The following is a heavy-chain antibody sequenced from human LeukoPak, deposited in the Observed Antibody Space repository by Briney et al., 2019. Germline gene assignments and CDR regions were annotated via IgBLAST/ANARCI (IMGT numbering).Heavy chain of an antibody. J-gene: IGHJ6*03. D-gene: IGHD1-1*01. CDR2: IIPIFGTA. V-gene: IGHV1-69*13. CDR3: ARRRGERGYYYYYMDV. Sequence: SVKVSCKASGGTFSSYAISWVRQAPGQGLEWMGGIIPIFGTANYAQKFQGRVTITADESTSTAYMELSSLRSEDTAVYYCARRRGERGYYYYYMDVWGKGTTVTVSS. CDR1: GGTFSSYA.